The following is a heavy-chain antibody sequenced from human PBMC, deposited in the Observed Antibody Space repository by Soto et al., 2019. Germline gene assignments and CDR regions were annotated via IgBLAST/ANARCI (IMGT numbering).Heavy chain of an antibody. CDR1: GYTFTSYY. CDR2: INPSGGST. Sequence: QVQLVQSGAEVKKPGASVKVSCKASGYTFTSYYMHWVRQAPGQGLEWMGIINPSGGSTSYAQKFQGRVTMTRDTSTSTVYMELSSLRSEDTAVYYCARDRGAIVVVPAAGRFDPWGQGTLVTVSS. V-gene: IGHV1-46*03. J-gene: IGHJ5*02. CDR3: ARDRGAIVVVPAAGRFDP. D-gene: IGHD2-2*01.